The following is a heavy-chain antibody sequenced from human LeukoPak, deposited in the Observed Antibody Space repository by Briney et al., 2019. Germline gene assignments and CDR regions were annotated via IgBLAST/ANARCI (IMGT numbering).Heavy chain of an antibody. V-gene: IGHV4-4*07. CDR3: ARDIGSGSYPD. CDR2: IYTSGST. Sequence: SETLSLTCTVSGGAISSDYWSWIRQPAGKGLEWIGHIYTSGSTNYNPSLKSRVTMSVDTSKNQFSLKLSSVTAADTAVYYCARDIGSGSYPDWGQGTLVTVSS. D-gene: IGHD3-10*01. J-gene: IGHJ4*02. CDR1: GGAISSDY.